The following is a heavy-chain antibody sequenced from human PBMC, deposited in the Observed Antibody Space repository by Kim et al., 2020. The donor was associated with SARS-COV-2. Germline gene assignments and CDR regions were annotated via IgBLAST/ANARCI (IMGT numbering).Heavy chain of an antibody. Sequence: SETLSLTCNVSGVSINSGGHYCSWIRQHPGKGLEWIGYIFHNGNTYYHPSLQSRVTISLDTSKNQFSLKMASVTAADTAIYYCARGPNFFNYWGQGIQVTVSS. J-gene: IGHJ4*02. CDR3: ARGPNFFNY. CDR2: IFHNGNT. V-gene: IGHV4-31*03. CDR1: GVSINSGGHY.